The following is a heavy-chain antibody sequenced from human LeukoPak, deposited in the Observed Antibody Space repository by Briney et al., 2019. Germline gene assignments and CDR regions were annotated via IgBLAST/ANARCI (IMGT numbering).Heavy chain of an antibody. D-gene: IGHD6-19*01. CDR2: ISYDGSNK. CDR1: GFTFSSYA. V-gene: IGHV3-30*04. J-gene: IGHJ4*02. Sequence: GGSLRLSCAASGFTFSSYAMHWVRQAPGKGLEWVAVISYDGSNKYYADSVKGRFTISRDNSKNTLYLQMNSLRAEDTAVYHCARARLAVSGNYFENWGQGTLVTVSS. CDR3: ARARLAVSGNYFEN.